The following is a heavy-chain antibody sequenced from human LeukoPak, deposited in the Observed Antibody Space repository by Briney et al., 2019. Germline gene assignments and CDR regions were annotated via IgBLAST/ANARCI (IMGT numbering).Heavy chain of an antibody. Sequence: ASVKVSCKALGYTFTDHYFHWVRQAPGQGLEWMGWISPSNGNTNYAQKIQGRVTMTSDTSTSTGYMDLRSLTPDDTAVYYCARYPLSYTSNWHYFLDYWGQGTLLTVSS. V-gene: IGHV1-18*04. CDR1: GYTFTDHY. CDR2: ISPSNGNT. J-gene: IGHJ4*02. D-gene: IGHD1-7*01. CDR3: ARYPLSYTSNWHYFLDY.